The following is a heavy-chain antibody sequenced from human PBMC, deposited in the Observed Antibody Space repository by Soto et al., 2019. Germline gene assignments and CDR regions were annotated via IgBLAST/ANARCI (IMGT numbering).Heavy chain of an antibody. V-gene: IGHV1-69*13. J-gene: IGHJ3*02. Sequence: VKVSCKACGGSFSSYAISWVRQAPGQGLEGMGGIIPILGAANYAQKFQGRVTSTADESTNTAYMELSSLRSEDTAVYYCAIAYYYGSGSYYIHYSDAFDICGQGTMVTV. CDR3: AIAYYYGSGSYYIHYSDAFDI. CDR1: GGSFSSYA. D-gene: IGHD3-10*01. CDR2: IIPILGAA.